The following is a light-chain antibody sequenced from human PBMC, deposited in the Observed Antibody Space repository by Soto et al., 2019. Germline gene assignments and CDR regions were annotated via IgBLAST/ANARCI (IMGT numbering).Light chain of an antibody. V-gene: IGKV3D-15*01. CDR1: PSVGSIY. Sequence: TQFPGALSFSPGERAPLSCRASPSVGSIYLAWYQQKPGQAPRLVIYDIFTRATGVPTRISGSGSGTEFTLTISSLQSEDFAVYYCQQYNSWPLTFGGGTKVDIK. CDR2: DIF. J-gene: IGKJ4*01. CDR3: QQYNSWPLT.